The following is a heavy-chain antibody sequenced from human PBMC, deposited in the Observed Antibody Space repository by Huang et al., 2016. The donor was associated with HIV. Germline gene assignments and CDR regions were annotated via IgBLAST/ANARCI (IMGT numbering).Heavy chain of an antibody. D-gene: IGHD1-1*01. CDR3: ARDHWYPLQNWFDL. Sequence: QVELVQSGAEVKRPGASVRVSCKTAGYIFTKYGINWVRQAPGQGLEWMGWISAYNGNTNDAEKFQGRGTLTRDTSATTAYMELRDVTSADTAVYYCARDHWYPLQNWFDLWGQGTLVTVSS. J-gene: IGHJ5*01. V-gene: IGHV1-18*01. CDR1: GYIFTKYG. CDR2: ISAYNGNT.